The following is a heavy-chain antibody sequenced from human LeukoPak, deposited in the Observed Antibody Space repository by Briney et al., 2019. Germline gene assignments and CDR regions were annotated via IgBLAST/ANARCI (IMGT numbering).Heavy chain of an antibody. CDR1: GYTFTSYG. J-gene: IGHJ6*02. D-gene: IGHD3-3*01. CDR3: ARDSPLITIFGVADYGMDV. Sequence: GASVKVSCKASGYTFTSYGISWVRQAPGQGLEWMGWISAYNGNTNYAQKLQGRVTMTTDTSTSTAYMELRSLRSDDTAVYYCARDSPLITIFGVADYGMDVWGQGTTVTVSS. CDR2: ISAYNGNT. V-gene: IGHV1-18*01.